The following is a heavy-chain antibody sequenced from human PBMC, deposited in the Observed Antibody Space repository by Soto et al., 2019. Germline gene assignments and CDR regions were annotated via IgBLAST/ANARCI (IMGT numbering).Heavy chain of an antibody. Sequence: QVQLVQSGAEVKKPGSSVKVSCKASGGTFSSYAISWVRQAPGQGLEWMGGIIPIFGTANYAQKFQGRVTITADESTSTAYMELSSLRSEDTAVYYCARDRVLQRSGLLYYGMDVWGQGTTVTVSS. CDR3: ARDRVLQRSGLLYYGMDV. CDR2: IIPIFGTA. V-gene: IGHV1-69*01. CDR1: GGTFSSYA. J-gene: IGHJ6*02. D-gene: IGHD1-26*01.